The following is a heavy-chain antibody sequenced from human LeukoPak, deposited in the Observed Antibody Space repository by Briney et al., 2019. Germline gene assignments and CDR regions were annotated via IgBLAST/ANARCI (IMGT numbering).Heavy chain of an antibody. V-gene: IGHV3-21*01. CDR2: FSSSSSYI. Sequence: GGSLTLSCAASGFTFSSYSMNWVRQAPGKALEWVSSFSSSSSYIYYADSVKGRFTISRDNAKNSLYLQMNSLRAEDTAVYYCANSGWVIQTTDAFDIWGQGTMVTVSS. CDR3: ANSGWVIQTTDAFDI. D-gene: IGHD1/OR15-1a*01. J-gene: IGHJ3*02. CDR1: GFTFSSYS.